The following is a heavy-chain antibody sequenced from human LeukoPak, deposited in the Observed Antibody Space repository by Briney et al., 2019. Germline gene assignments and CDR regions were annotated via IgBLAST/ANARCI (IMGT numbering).Heavy chain of an antibody. J-gene: IGHJ6*03. CDR3: VKSGGYYYMDA. Sequence: GGSLRLSCAASGFIFYDFAMHWVRQVPGKGLEWVAVISWNSDNIDYADSVKGRFTISRNNDVNYLYLEMKSLRVDDMALYYCVKSGGYYYMDAWGEGTMVIVSS. D-gene: IGHD2-15*01. CDR1: GFIFYDFA. CDR2: ISWNSDNI. V-gene: IGHV3-9*03.